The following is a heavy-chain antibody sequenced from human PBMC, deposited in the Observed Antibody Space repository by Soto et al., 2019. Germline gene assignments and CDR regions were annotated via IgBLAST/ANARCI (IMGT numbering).Heavy chain of an antibody. D-gene: IGHD3-22*01. CDR1: GYTFTSYD. CDR3: ARVTYYYESSGYYFLWFDP. CDR2: MNPNSGNT. V-gene: IGHV1-8*01. J-gene: IGHJ5*02. Sequence: QVQLLQSGAEVKKPGASVKVSCKASGYTFTSYDINWVRQATGQGLEWMGWMNPNSGNTGYAQKFQGRVTMTRNTSISTAYMELSSLRSEDTAVYYCARVTYYYESSGYYFLWFDPWGQGTLVTVSS.